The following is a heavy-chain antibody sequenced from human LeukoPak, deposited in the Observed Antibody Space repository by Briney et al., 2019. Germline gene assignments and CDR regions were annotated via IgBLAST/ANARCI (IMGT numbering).Heavy chain of an antibody. V-gene: IGHV3-74*01. CDR2: INSDGRST. J-gene: IGHJ1*01. CDR1: GFTFSSYW. CDR3: VRGGSPHFQP. Sequence: PGGSLRLSCAASGFTFSSYWMHWVRQAPGKGLVWVSRINSDGRSTSYADSVKGRFTISRGNAENTLYLQMNSLIAQDTAVYYCVRGGSPHFQPWAQGTLVTVSS. D-gene: IGHD3-16*01.